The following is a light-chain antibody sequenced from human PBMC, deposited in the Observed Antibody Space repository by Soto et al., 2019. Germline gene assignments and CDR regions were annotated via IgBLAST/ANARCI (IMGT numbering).Light chain of an antibody. CDR3: QHYGISPRLT. Sequence: EIVLTQSPGTLSLSPGERATLFCRASQSVSSRYLAWYQQKPGQAPRLLISGASDRATGIPDRFSGSGSGTDFTLTISRLEPEDFAVYYCQHYGISPRLTFGGGTKVEMK. CDR2: GAS. J-gene: IGKJ4*01. CDR1: QSVSSRY. V-gene: IGKV3-20*01.